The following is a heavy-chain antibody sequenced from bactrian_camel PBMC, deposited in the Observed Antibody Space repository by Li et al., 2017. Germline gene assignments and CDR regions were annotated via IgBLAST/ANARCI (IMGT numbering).Heavy chain of an antibody. CDR1: GYGHSKYC. J-gene: IGHJ4*01. Sequence: QLVESGGGSVEAGGSLTLSCALSGYGHSKYCMTWFRQAAGNEREWVSSIRADADGSTGYADSVKGRFTISKDKAKDTVYLQMNSLKPEDTAMYSCHTNWFCGDYWDQGTQVTVS. D-gene: IGHD1*01. V-gene: IGHV3S25*01. CDR3: HTNWFCGDY. CDR2: IRADADGST.